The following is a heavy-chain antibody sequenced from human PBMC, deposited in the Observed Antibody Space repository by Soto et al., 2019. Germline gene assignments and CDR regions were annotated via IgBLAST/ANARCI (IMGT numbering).Heavy chain of an antibody. Sequence: VQLEQSGAELKKPGASVKVSCQAYGYSFSSYGIHWVRQAPGQGLEWMGWINTNSGNRNYAQKFDDSFIMATDTSTNTVYMELRRLKSDDTAIYYCARDRLRGYDSSGIYSWGQGTLVTVSS. J-gene: IGHJ4*02. CDR3: ARDRLRGYDSSGIYS. V-gene: IGHV1-18*01. CDR1: GYSFSSYG. CDR2: INTNSGNR. D-gene: IGHD3-22*01.